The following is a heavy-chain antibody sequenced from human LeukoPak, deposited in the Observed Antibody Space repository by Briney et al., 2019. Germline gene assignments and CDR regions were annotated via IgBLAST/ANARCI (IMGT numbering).Heavy chain of an antibody. J-gene: IGHJ3*02. CDR1: GASISSSTYY. Sequence: PSETLSLTCTVSGASISSSTYYWVWIRQPPGMGLEWIGSIYYSGSTYYNPSLKSRVTISVDTSKNQFSLKLSSVTAADTAVYYCARDLYDSSGWADAFDIWGQGTMVTVSS. CDR2: IYYSGST. V-gene: IGHV4-39*02. CDR3: ARDLYDSSGWADAFDI. D-gene: IGHD3-22*01.